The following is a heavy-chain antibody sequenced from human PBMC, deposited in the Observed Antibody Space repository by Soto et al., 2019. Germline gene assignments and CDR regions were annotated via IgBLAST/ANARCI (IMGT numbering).Heavy chain of an antibody. CDR2: IYYSGST. J-gene: IGHJ6*02. V-gene: IGHV4-61*01. Sequence: QVQLQESGPGLVKPSETLSLTCTVSGGSVSSGSYYWSWIRQPPGKGLEWIGYIYYSGSTNYNPSLKSRVTISVDTSKNQFSLKLSSVTAADTAVYYCARDFSSVAAAGSYYYYGMDVWGQGTTVTVSS. D-gene: IGHD6-13*01. CDR1: GGSVSSGSYY. CDR3: ARDFSSVAAAGSYYYYGMDV.